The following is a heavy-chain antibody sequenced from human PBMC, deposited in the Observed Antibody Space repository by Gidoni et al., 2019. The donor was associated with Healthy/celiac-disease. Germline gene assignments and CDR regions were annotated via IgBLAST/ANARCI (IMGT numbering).Heavy chain of an antibody. CDR2: IIPILGIA. Sequence: VQLVQSGAEVKKPGSSVKVSCKASGGTFSSYTIRWVRQAPGQGLEWMGRIIPILGIANYAQKFQGRVTITADKSTSTAYMELSSLRSEDTAVYYCARDRTGSGSHYYYYYGMDVWGQGTTVTVSS. CDR3: ARDRTGSGSHYYYYYGMDV. CDR1: GGTFSSYT. J-gene: IGHJ6*02. D-gene: IGHD3-10*01. V-gene: IGHV1-69*08.